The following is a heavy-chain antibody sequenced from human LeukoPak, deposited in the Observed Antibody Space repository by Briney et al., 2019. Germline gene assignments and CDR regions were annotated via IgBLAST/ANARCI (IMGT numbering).Heavy chain of an antibody. CDR2: INHSGST. CDR3: ARDGSSGYYSPARAHFDY. CDR1: GGSFSGYY. D-gene: IGHD3-22*01. V-gene: IGHV4-34*01. J-gene: IGHJ4*02. Sequence: TSETLSLTCAVYGGSFSGYYWSWIRQPPGKGLEWIGEINHSGSTNYNPSLKSRVTISVDTSKNQFSLKLSSVTAADTAVYYCARDGSSGYYSPARAHFDYWGQGTLVTVSS.